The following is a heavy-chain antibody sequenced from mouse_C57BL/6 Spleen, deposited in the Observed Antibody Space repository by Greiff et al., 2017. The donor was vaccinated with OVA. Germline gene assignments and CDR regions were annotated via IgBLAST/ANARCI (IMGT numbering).Heavy chain of an antibody. D-gene: IGHD3-2*02. Sequence: VQLQQSGAELVKPGASVKLSCTASGFNITDYYMHWVKQRTEQGLEWIGRIDPEDGETKYAPKFQGKATLTADTSSNTAYLQLSNLTSEDTADYYCARSSGYVDAMDYWGQGTSVTVSS. V-gene: IGHV14-2*01. CDR3: ARSSGYVDAMDY. CDR1: GFNITDYY. CDR2: IDPEDGET. J-gene: IGHJ4*01.